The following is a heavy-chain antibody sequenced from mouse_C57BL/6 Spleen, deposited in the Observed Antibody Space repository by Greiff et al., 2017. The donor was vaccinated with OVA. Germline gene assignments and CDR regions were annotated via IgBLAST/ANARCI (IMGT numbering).Heavy chain of an antibody. V-gene: IGHV14-3*01. Sequence: DVQLVESVAELVRPGASVKLSCTASGFNIKNTYMHWVKQRPEQGLEWIGRIDPANGTTKYAPKFPGKATITADTSSNTAYLQLSSLTSEDTAIYYCARALITTVVDYAMDYWGQGTSVTVSS. J-gene: IGHJ4*01. CDR2: IDPANGTT. CDR3: ARALITTVVDYAMDY. CDR1: GFNIKNTY. D-gene: IGHD1-1*01.